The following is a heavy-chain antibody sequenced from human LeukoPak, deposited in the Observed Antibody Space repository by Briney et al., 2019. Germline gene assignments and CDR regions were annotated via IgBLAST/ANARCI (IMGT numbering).Heavy chain of an antibody. J-gene: IGHJ4*02. CDR2: ISSSSSTI. V-gene: IGHV3-48*01. CDR1: GFTSSSYS. CDR3: AREGRGYTILFDY. Sequence: PGGSLRLSCAASGFTSSSYSMNWVRQAPGKGLEWVSYISSSSSTIYYADSVKGRFTISRDNAKNSLYLQMNSLRAEDTAVYYCAREGRGYTILFDYWGQGTLVTVSS. D-gene: IGHD5-18*01.